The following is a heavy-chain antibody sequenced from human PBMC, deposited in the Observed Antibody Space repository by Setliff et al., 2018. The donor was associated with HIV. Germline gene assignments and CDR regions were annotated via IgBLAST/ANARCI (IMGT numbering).Heavy chain of an antibody. V-gene: IGHV1-69*05. CDR1: GGTFSSYA. CDR2: IIPIFGTA. CDR3: ARDRAARPHPRYFDL. J-gene: IGHJ2*01. Sequence: SVKVPCKASGGTFSSYAISWVRQAPGQGLEWMGGIIPIFGTANYAQKFQGRVTITTDESTSTAYMELSSLRSEDTAVYYCARDRAARPHPRYFDLWGRGTLVTVSS. D-gene: IGHD6-6*01.